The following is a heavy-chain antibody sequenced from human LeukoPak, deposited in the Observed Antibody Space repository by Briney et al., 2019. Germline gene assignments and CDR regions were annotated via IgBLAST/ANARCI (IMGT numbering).Heavy chain of an antibody. Sequence: PGGSLRLSCIASGFTFRNYGMSWVRRAPGKGLEWVSGLSDAGVRIFYSDSVKGRFTISRDNSKNTPYLQMDSLRAEDTAVYYCANTHCDSSPIVWNFWGQGTLVTVSS. CDR1: GFTFRNYG. J-gene: IGHJ4*02. CDR2: LSDAGVRI. D-gene: IGHD6-6*01. CDR3: ANTHCDSSPIVWNF. V-gene: IGHV3-23*01.